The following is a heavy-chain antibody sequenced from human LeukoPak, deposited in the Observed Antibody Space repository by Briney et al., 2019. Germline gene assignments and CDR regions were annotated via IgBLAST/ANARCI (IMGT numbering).Heavy chain of an antibody. D-gene: IGHD2-21*02. V-gene: IGHV3-7*01. CDR1: GFTFSNYW. CDR3: ARDLDTYVVLTAYDTFDI. J-gene: IGHJ3*02. CDR2: IKPSGSEK. Sequence: GGSLRLSCEGSGFTFSNYWMTWVRQAPEKGLEWVVNIKPSGSEKHYADSVEGRFTISRDNAKNSLYLQMNSLRPEDTAVYYCARDLDTYVVLTAYDTFDIWGQGTMVTVSS.